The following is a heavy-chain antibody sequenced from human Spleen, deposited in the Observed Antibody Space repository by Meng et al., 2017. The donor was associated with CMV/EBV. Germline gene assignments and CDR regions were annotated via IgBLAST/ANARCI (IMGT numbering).Heavy chain of an antibody. CDR2: NSGSGGRA. Sequence: AASGFIFNNHDVGWVRQAPGKRLEWVSANSGSGGRAYYADSVKGRFTISTDNSKNTLYLQMNSLRAEDTAVYFCAKGGLAIEYYFDSWGQGTLVTVSS. V-gene: IGHV3-23*01. D-gene: IGHD2-21*01. J-gene: IGHJ4*02. CDR3: AKGGLAIEYYFDS. CDR1: GFIFNNHD.